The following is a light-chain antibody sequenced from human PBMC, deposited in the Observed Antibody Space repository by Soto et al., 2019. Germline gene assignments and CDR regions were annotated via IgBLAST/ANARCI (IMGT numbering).Light chain of an antibody. J-gene: IGKJ5*01. CDR1: QIISSS. CDR2: DAS. V-gene: IGKV1-5*01. CDR3: HQRINWPPFT. Sequence: GARASLYCGAIQIISSSFLAWYQQKPGEAPKLLIYDASALPRGVSSRFSGSGSGTKFTLTIASLQPDDFAVYYCHQRINWPPFTFGQGTRLEI.